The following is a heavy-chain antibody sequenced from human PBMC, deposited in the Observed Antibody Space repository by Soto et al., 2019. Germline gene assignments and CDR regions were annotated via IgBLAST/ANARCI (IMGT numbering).Heavy chain of an antibody. Sequence: SETLSLTCAVSSGSISSSNWWSWVRQPPGKGLEWIGEIYHSGSTNYNPSLKSRVTISVDKSKNQFSLKLSSVTAADTAVYYCARDLGGGYCSSTSCYGGSYMDVWGKGTTVTVSS. CDR2: IYHSGST. CDR3: ARDLGGGYCSSTSCYGGSYMDV. CDR1: SGSISSSNW. V-gene: IGHV4-4*02. J-gene: IGHJ6*03. D-gene: IGHD2-2*01.